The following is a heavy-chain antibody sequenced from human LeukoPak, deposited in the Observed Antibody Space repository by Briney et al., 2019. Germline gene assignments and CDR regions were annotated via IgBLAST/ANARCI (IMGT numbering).Heavy chain of an antibody. J-gene: IGHJ4*02. CDR3: AKARGSYRLAYYFDY. V-gene: IGHV3-23*01. Sequence: GGSLRLSCAASGFTFSSEAMSWIRKIPGKGLDWVSAISGSGGSTYYADSVKGRFTISRDNSKNTLYLQMNSLRAEDTAVYYCAKARGSYRLAYYFDYWGQGTLVTVSS. CDR1: GFTFSSEA. D-gene: IGHD1-26*01. CDR2: ISGSGGST.